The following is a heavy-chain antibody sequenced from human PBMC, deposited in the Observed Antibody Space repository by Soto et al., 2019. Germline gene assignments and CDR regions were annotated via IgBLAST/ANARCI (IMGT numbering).Heavy chain of an antibody. J-gene: IGHJ6*02. Sequence: SETLSRSCPVYGTSITSYYLSLIRQPPGKGLEWIGYIYYRGNTNYNPSFKGRFTISRDNAKNSLYLQMNSLRAEDTALYYCAKDKDQLLLYGMDVWGQGTTVTAP. CDR3: AKDKDQLLLYGMDV. CDR2: IYYRGNT. V-gene: IGHV4-59*01. D-gene: IGHD2-2*01. CDR1: GTSITSYY.